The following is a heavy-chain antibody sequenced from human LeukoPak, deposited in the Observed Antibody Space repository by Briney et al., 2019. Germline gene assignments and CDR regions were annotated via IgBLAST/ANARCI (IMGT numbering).Heavy chain of an antibody. CDR1: GFTFDDYG. J-gene: IGHJ4*02. V-gene: IGHV3-20*01. D-gene: IGHD4-23*01. CDR2: INWNGGST. Sequence: PGGSLRLSCAASGFTFDDYGMSWVRQAPGKGLEWVSGINWNGGSTGYADSVKGRFTISRDNAKNSLYLQMNSLRAEDTALYHCARDRGYGGNSGSDYWGQGTLVTVSS. CDR3: ARDRGYGGNSGSDY.